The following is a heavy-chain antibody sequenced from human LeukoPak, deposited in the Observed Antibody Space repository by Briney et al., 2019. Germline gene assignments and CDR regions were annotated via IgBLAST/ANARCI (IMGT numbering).Heavy chain of an antibody. CDR1: GYTFTSYG. CDR2: ISAYNGNT. V-gene: IGHV1-18*01. D-gene: IGHD5-18*01. Sequence: ASVKVSCKASGYTFTSYGISWVRQAPGQGLEWMGWISAYNGNTNYAQKLQGRVTMTTDTSTSTAYMELSSLRSEDTAVYYCARLYSYGVQWFDPWGQGTLVTVSS. CDR3: ARLYSYGVQWFDP. J-gene: IGHJ5*02.